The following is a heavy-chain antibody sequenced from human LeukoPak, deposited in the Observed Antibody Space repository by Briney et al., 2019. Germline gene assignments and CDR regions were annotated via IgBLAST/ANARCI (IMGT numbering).Heavy chain of an antibody. CDR2: IYTSGST. CDR3: ARDDSAAEADWYFDL. Sequence: SETLSLTCTVSGASISSDYWSWIRQPAGKGLEWIGRIYTSGSTNYDPSLKSRVTISVDTSKNQFSLKLSSVTAADTAVYYCARDDSAAEADWYFDLWGRGTLVTVSS. J-gene: IGHJ2*01. V-gene: IGHV4-4*07. CDR1: GASISSDY. D-gene: IGHD6-13*01.